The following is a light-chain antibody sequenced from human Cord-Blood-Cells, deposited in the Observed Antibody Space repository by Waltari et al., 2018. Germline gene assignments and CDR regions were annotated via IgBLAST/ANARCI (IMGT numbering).Light chain of an antibody. CDR3: QQYYSTPLT. Sequence: DIVMTQSPDSLAVSLGERAPIHCKYSQSVLSSSNNKNYLAWYQKKPGQPPKLLIYWASTRESGVPDRFSGSGSGTDFTLTISSLQAEDVAVYYCQQYYSTPLTFGGGTKVEIK. CDR1: QSVLSSSNNKNY. V-gene: IGKV4-1*01. J-gene: IGKJ4*01. CDR2: WAS.